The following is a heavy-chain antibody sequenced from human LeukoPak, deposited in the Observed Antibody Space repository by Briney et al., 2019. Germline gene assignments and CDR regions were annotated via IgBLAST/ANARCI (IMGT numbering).Heavy chain of an antibody. CDR1: GGSISSGGYY. CDR2: IYYSGST. V-gene: IGHV4-31*03. J-gene: IGHJ4*02. Sequence: SETLSLTCTVSGGSISSGGYYWSWIRQHPGKGLEWIGYIYYSGSTYYNPSLKSRVTISVDTSKNQFSLKLSSVTAADTAVYYCARGGYYYDSSGYYSEFDYWGQGTLVTVSS. D-gene: IGHD3-22*01. CDR3: ARGGYYYDSSGYYSEFDY.